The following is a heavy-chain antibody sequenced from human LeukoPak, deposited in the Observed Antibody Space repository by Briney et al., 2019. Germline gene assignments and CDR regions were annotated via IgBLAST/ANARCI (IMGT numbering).Heavy chain of an antibody. J-gene: IGHJ4*02. V-gene: IGHV1-2*06. Sequence: GASVKLSCKSSGYTFVGYHMHWMRQAPGQGLEWMRRINPKSGGTNYAQKFQGRVTMTMDTSISTAYMELSRLRSDDTAVYYCARDVHDRSGYLPGHWGQGTLVTVSS. CDR3: ARDVHDRSGYLPGH. CDR2: INPKSGGT. D-gene: IGHD3-22*01. CDR1: GYTFVGYH.